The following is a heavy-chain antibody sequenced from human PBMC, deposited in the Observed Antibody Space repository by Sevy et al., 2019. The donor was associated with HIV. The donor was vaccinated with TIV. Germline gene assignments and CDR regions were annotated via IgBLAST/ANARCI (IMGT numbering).Heavy chain of an antibody. CDR3: ARPRANYVDHYFFYAMDV. D-gene: IGHD4-17*01. CDR1: GFALSNYYA. V-gene: IGHV3-30-3*01. CDR2: ISYDGSVK. J-gene: IGHJ6*02. Sequence: GSLRLSCAASGFALSNYYAMHWVRQAPGKGLEWVALISYDGSVKYYADSVKGRFTISRDNFKNTLYLQMNSLTTEDTAVYYCARPRANYVDHYFFYAMDVWGQGTTVTVSS.